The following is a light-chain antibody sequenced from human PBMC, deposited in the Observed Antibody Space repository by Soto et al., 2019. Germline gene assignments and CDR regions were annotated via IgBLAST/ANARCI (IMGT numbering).Light chain of an antibody. Sequence: DIQMTQSPSSLSASIGDRVTITCRASQSITNYLNWYQQTPGKAPKLLIYDASSLESGVPSRFSGSGSGTEFTLTISSLQPDDFATYYCQQYNSYSGTFGQGTKVDI. CDR3: QQYNSYSGT. CDR1: QSITNY. V-gene: IGKV1-5*01. CDR2: DAS. J-gene: IGKJ1*01.